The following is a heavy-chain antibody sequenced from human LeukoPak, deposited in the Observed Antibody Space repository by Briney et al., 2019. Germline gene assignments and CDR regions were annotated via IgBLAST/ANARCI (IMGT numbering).Heavy chain of an antibody. CDR3: ARGVVGWFDP. CDR1: GGSISSTGSF. J-gene: IGHJ5*02. CDR2: IYSGRIT. V-gene: IGHV4-39*07. D-gene: IGHD2-2*01. Sequence: SETLSLTCTVSGGSISSTGSFWGWIRQPPGKGLEWIGSIYSGRITYYNPSLKSRVTISVDTSKNQFSLKLRSVTAADTAIYYCARGVVGWFDPWGQGTLVTVSS.